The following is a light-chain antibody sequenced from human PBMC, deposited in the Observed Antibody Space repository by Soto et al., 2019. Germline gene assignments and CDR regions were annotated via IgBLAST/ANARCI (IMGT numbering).Light chain of an antibody. CDR3: QQYGSLPWT. J-gene: IGKJ1*01. Sequence: EIVLTQSPGTLSLSPGERATLSCRATQSVTGSYLAWYQQKPGQAPRLLIHGVSSWATGIPDRFSGSGSGTDFTRTISRLEPEDFAVYYCQQYGSLPWTFGQGTKVEIK. CDR2: GVS. CDR1: QSVTGSY. V-gene: IGKV3-20*01.